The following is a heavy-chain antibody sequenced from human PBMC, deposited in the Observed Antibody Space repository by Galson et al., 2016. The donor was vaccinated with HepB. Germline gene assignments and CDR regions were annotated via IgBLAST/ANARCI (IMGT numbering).Heavy chain of an antibody. CDR1: GGSFSSYY. J-gene: IGHJ4*02. CDR3: ARGRRWLQFSHFDY. CDR2: ISHSGST. D-gene: IGHD5-24*01. Sequence: LSLTCAVYGGSFSSYYWTWIRQSPGKGLEWIGEISHSGSTNYSPSLKSRVTISVDTSKNQFSLKLTSMTAADTAVYYCARGRRWLQFSHFDYWGQGTLVTVSS. V-gene: IGHV4-34*01.